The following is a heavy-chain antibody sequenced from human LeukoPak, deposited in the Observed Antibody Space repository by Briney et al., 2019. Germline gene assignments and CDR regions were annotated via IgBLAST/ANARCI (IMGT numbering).Heavy chain of an antibody. CDR2: IYTSGST. Sequence: SETLSLTCTVSGGSISSYYWSWIRQPPGKGLEWIGYIYTSGSTNYNPSLKSRVTISVDTSKNQFSLKLSSETAADTAVYYCARHGVGQFDYWGQGTLVTVSS. CDR3: ARHGVGQFDY. D-gene: IGHD1-26*01. J-gene: IGHJ4*02. CDR1: GGSISSYY. V-gene: IGHV4-4*09.